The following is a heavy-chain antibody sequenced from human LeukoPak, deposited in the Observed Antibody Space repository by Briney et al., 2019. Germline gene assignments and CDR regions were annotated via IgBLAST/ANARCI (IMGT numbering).Heavy chain of an antibody. V-gene: IGHV4-59*01. CDR1: GGSISSYY. J-gene: IGHJ3*02. CDR2: IYYSGST. D-gene: IGHD3-3*01. Sequence: PSETLSLTCTVSGGSISSYYWSWIRQPPGKGLEWIGYIYYSGSTNYNPSLKSRVTISVDTSKNQFSLKLSSVTAADTAVYYCARLGRIDDFCSGPYPDAFDIWGQGTMVTVSS. CDR3: ARLGRIDDFCSGPYPDAFDI.